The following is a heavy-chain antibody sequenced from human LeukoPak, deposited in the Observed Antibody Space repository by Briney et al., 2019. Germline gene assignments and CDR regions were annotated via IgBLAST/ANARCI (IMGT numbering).Heavy chain of an antibody. Sequence: GGSLRLSCVASGLTFNRYWMSWLRQVPGKGLEWVANIKQDGTETHYVDSVKGRFTISRDNAKSSLYLQMNSLRAEDTAVYYCARDCLGSQFWSGYYLGPDNYFDYWGQGTLVTVSS. D-gene: IGHD3-3*01. CDR2: IKQDGTET. CDR1: GLTFNRYW. CDR3: ARDCLGSQFWSGYYLGPDNYFDY. J-gene: IGHJ4*02. V-gene: IGHV3-7*01.